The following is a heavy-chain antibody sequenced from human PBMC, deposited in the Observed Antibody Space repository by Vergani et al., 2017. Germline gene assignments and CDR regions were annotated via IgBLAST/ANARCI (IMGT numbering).Heavy chain of an antibody. D-gene: IGHD1-1*01. Sequence: QVQLVESEGGVVQPGRSLTLSCVASGFTFSSHGMHWVRQAPGQGLEWVAVIWYDGSNKYYGDSVKGRFTISRDNSKKTLYLQMNSLRVEDTAVYYCARWGNEKRRDAWGQGTLVTVSS. CDR2: IWYDGSNK. J-gene: IGHJ5*02. CDR1: GFTFSSHG. CDR3: ARWGNEKRRDA. V-gene: IGHV3-33*01.